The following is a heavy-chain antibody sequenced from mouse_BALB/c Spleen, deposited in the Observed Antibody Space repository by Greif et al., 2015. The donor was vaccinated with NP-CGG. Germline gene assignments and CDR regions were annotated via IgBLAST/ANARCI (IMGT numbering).Heavy chain of an antibody. CDR1: GYTITDYY. CDR2: IYPGSGNT. J-gene: IGHJ4*01. D-gene: IGHD4-1*01. V-gene: IGHV1-84*02. CDR3: ARRTGTEAMDY. Sequence: QVQLQQSGPELVKPGASVKISCKASGYTITDYYINWVKQKPGQGLEWIGWIYPGSGNTRYNEKFKGKATLTVDTSSSTAYTQFSSLTSEDTAVYFCARRTGTEAMDYWGQGTSVTVSS.